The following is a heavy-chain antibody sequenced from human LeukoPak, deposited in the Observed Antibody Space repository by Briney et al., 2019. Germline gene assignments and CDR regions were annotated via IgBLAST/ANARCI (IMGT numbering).Heavy chain of an antibody. J-gene: IGHJ4*02. CDR2: ISSSSSYT. CDR3: AWPDY. Sequence: PGGSLRLSCAASGFTFSDYYMSWIRQAAGKGLEWVSYISSSSSYTNYADSMKGRFTISQDNAKNSLYLQMNCLRTQDTAVYYWAWPDYWGQGTLVTVSS. CDR1: GFTFSDYY. V-gene: IGHV3-11*03.